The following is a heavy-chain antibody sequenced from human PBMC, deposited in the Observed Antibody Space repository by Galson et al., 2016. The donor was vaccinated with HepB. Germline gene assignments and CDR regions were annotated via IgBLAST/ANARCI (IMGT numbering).Heavy chain of an antibody. J-gene: IGHJ6*02. D-gene: IGHD6-6*01. CDR2: VYYSGST. CDR1: DGSISSYY. V-gene: IGHV4-59*01. Sequence: ETLSLTCTVSDGSISSYYWTWIRQPPGKGLEWIGYVYYSGSTNYNPSLKSRVNISIDTSKNQFSLRLHSATTADTAVYYCARCGSSSFHYYYGLDVWGQGTTVAVSS. CDR3: ARCGSSSFHYYYGLDV.